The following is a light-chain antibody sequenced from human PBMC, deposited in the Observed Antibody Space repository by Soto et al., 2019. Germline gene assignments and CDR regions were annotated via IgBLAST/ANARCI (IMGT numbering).Light chain of an antibody. CDR1: QSVLYTPNNNNY. V-gene: IGKV4-1*01. CDR3: HQYAREPFT. CDR2: WAS. J-gene: IGKJ2*01. Sequence: DIVMTQSPDSLAVSLGERATINCKSSQSVLYTPNNNNYLAWFQQKPGQPPKLLIYWASNRESGAPDRFSGSGSGTDFTLNISSVQPEDVAVYYCHQYAREPFTFGQGTKLEIK.